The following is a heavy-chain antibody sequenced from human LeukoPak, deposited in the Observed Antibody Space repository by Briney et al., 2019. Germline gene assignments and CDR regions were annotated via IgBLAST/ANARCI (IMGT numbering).Heavy chain of an antibody. CDR1: GYSFTSYW. Sequence: GESLKISCKGSGYSFTSYWIGWVRQMPGKGLEWMGIIYPGDSDTRYSPSFQGQVTISADKSISTAYLQWSSLKASDTAMYYCARLRGRGYRYGYVGYWGQGTLVTVSS. D-gene: IGHD5-18*01. V-gene: IGHV5-51*01. J-gene: IGHJ4*02. CDR2: IYPGDSDT. CDR3: ARLRGRGYRYGYVGY.